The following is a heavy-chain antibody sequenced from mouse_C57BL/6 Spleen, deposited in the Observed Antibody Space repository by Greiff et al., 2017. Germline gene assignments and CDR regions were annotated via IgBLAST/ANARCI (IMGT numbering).Heavy chain of an antibody. CDR2: IHPSDSDT. D-gene: IGHD2-4*01. CDR3: AINDYDEGGAMDY. CDR1: GYTFTSYW. Sequence: QVQLKQPGAELVKPGASVKVSCKASGYTFTSYWMHWVKQRPGQGLEWIGRIHPSDSDTNYNQKFKGKATLTVDKSSSTAYMQLSSLTSEDSAVYYCAINDYDEGGAMDYWGQGTSVTVSS. J-gene: IGHJ4*01. V-gene: IGHV1-74*01.